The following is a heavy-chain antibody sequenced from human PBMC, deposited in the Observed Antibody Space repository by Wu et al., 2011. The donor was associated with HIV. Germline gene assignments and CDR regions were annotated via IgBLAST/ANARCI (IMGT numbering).Heavy chain of an antibody. V-gene: IGHV1-69*14. CDR3: ARDLGGDEDY. J-gene: IGHJ4*02. CDR1: GGTFNNYA. D-gene: IGHD2-21*01. CDR2: IIPIFGTA. Sequence: QVQLVQSGAEVKKPGSSVKVSCKASGGTFNNYAINWVRQAPGQGLEWMGGIIPIFGTAKYAQKFQGRVTITADKSTSTAYMELSSLTSEDTAVYYCARDLGGDEDYWGQGTLVTVSS.